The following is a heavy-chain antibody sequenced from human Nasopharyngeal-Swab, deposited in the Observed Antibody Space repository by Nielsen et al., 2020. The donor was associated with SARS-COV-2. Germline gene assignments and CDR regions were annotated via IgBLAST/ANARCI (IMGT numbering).Heavy chain of an antibody. V-gene: IGHV1-69*13. CDR2: IIPIFGTA. CDR3: ARLAVLDQLRATLFDY. Sequence: SVKVSCKASGYTFTSYDISWVRQAPGQGLEWMGGIIPIFGTANYAQKFQGRVTITADESTSTAYMELSSLRSEDTAVYYCARLAVLDQLRATLFDYWGQGTLVTVSS. D-gene: IGHD2-2*01. CDR1: GYTFTSYD. J-gene: IGHJ4*02.